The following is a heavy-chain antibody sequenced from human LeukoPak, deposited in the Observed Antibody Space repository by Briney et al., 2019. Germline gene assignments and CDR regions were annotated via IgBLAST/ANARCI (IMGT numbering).Heavy chain of an antibody. D-gene: IGHD4-11*01. CDR3: ARDYSNYYFDY. CDR1: GGSVSSVNYY. J-gene: IGHJ4*02. Sequence: SSETLSLTCTVSGGSVSSVNYYWTWIRQPPGKGLEWIGYIYYTGTTNYNPSLKSRVTMSVDTSKNQFSLKLSSVTAADTAVYFCARDYSNYYFDYWGQGTLVTVSS. CDR2: IYYTGTT. V-gene: IGHV4-61*01.